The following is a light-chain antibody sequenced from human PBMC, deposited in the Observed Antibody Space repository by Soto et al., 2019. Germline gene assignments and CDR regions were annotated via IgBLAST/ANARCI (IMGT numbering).Light chain of an antibody. Sequence: QSALTQPRSVSGSPGQSVTISCTGTSSDVGGYNYVSWYQQHPGKAPKLMTYDVSQRPSGVPDRFSGSKSGNTASLTISGLQHEDEADYYCCSYAGSHFLFGGGTKLTVL. CDR1: SSDVGGYNY. J-gene: IGLJ2*01. V-gene: IGLV2-11*01. CDR3: CSYAGSHFL. CDR2: DVS.